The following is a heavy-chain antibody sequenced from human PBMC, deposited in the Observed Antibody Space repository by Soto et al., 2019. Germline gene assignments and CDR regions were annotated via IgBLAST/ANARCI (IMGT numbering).Heavy chain of an antibody. CDR1: GFTFSYYA. V-gene: IGHV3-64*01. CDR2: ISRNGDTT. J-gene: IGHJ1*01. CDR3: ARPDYYDSSAYYEH. D-gene: IGHD3-22*01. Sequence: TLSLSCAASGFTFSYYAMHWVRQAPGKGLEYVSAISRNGDTTYYANSVKGRFTISRDNSKNTLYLQMGSLRAEDMAVYYCARPDYYDSSAYYEHWGQGTLVTVSS.